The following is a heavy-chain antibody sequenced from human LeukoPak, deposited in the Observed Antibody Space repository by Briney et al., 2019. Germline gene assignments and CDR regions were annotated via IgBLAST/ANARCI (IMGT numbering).Heavy chain of an antibody. CDR2: IKQDGSEK. D-gene: IGHD3-22*01. V-gene: IGHV3-7*01. CDR3: ARDGDVSGYSD. Sequence: GGSLRLSCAASGFTLSSYWMSWVRQAPGKGLEWVANIKQDGSEKYYVDSVKGRFAISRDNAKNSLYLQMNSPRAEDTAVYYCARDGDVSGYSDWGQGTLVTVSS. CDR1: GFTLSSYW. J-gene: IGHJ4*02.